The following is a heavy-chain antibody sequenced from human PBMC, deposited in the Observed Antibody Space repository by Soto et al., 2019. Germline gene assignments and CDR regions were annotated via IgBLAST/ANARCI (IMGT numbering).Heavy chain of an antibody. CDR2: ITDSGGST. CDR1: GFTFSNYA. Sequence: HPGGSLRLSCAASGFTFSNYAMSWVRQAPGKGLEWVSTITDSGGSTYYADSVKGRFTISRDNSKNTLYLQMNSLRAEDTAEYYCANRQYSSGVYGMDVWGQGTTVTVSS. D-gene: IGHD6-19*01. V-gene: IGHV3-23*01. J-gene: IGHJ6*02. CDR3: ANRQYSSGVYGMDV.